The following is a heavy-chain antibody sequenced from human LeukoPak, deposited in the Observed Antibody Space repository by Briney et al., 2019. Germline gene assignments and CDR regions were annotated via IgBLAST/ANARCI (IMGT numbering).Heavy chain of an antibody. J-gene: IGHJ6*03. V-gene: IGHV3-13*01. CDR1: GFTFSNYD. D-gene: IGHD6-13*01. CDR3: AKDYGYSSSFYYYYYYMDV. CDR2: IGTAGDT. Sequence: GGSLRLSCAASGFTFSNYDMHWVRQATGKGLEWVSAIGTAGDTYYPGSVKGRFTISRESAKNSLYLQMNSLRAGDTAVYYCAKDYGYSSSFYYYYYYMDVWGKGTTVTISS.